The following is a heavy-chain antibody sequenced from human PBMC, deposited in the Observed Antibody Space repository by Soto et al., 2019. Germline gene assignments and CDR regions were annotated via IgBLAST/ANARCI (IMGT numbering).Heavy chain of an antibody. CDR2: ISGSGGST. V-gene: IGHV3-23*01. D-gene: IGHD1-26*01. Sequence: GGSLRLSCAASGFTFSSYAMSWVRQASGKGLEWVLAISGSGGSTYYADSVKGRFTISRDNSKNTLYLQMNSLRAEDTAVYYCAKDDYSGSYSNFDYWGQGTLVTVSS. CDR3: AKDDYSGSYSNFDY. J-gene: IGHJ4*02. CDR1: GFTFSSYA.